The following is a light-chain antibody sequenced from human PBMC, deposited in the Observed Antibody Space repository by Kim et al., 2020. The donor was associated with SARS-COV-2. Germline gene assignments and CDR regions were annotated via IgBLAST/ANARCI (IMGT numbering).Light chain of an antibody. CDR1: QSISSY. CDR3: QQSYSTPGT. CDR2: AAS. Sequence: ASVGDRVTLTCRASQSISSYLNWYQQKPGKAPKLLIYAASSLQSGGPSRFSGSGSGTDFTLTISSLQPEDFATYYCQQSYSTPGTFGQGTKVDIK. V-gene: IGKV1-39*01. J-gene: IGKJ1*01.